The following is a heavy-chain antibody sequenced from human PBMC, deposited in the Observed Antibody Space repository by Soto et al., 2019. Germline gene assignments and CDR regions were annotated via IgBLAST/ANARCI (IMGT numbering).Heavy chain of an antibody. CDR3: ARDDHNRGRDAFDI. CDR2: IIPIFGTA. Sequence: SVTVSCKASGGTFSSYAISWVRQAPGQGLEWMGGIIPIFGTANYAQKFQGRVTITADESTSTAYMELSSLRSEDTAVYYCARDDHNRGRDAFDIWGQGTMVTVSS. D-gene: IGHD1-1*01. J-gene: IGHJ3*02. V-gene: IGHV1-69*13. CDR1: GGTFSSYA.